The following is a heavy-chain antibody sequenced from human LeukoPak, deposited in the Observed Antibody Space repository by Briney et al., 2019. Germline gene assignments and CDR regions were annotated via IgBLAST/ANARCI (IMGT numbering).Heavy chain of an antibody. CDR2: IYSGGST. CDR3: AKEFGDYVWGSYRY. CDR1: GFTVSSNY. D-gene: IGHD3-16*02. Sequence: GGSLRLSCAASGFTVSSNYMSWVRQAPGKGLEWVSLIYSGGSTHYADSVKGRLTISRDNSKNTLYLQMNSLRAEDTAVYYCAKEFGDYVWGSYRYWGQGTWSPSPQ. V-gene: IGHV3-53*01. J-gene: IGHJ4*02.